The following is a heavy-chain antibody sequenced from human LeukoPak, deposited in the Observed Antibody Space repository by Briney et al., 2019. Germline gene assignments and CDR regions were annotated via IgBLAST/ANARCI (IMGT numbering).Heavy chain of an antibody. CDR2: MYNSGST. Sequence: PWATLSLTCTVSGGSISGSYWSWIRQPPGKGLEWIAYMYNSGSTNYNPSLKSRVTISIDTSKNQFSLKLSPLTAEDTDIYYCARGIESYGDYGYWGQGILVTVSS. D-gene: IGHD4-17*01. J-gene: IGHJ4*02. CDR3: ARGIESYGDYGY. V-gene: IGHV4-59*01. CDR1: GGSISGSY.